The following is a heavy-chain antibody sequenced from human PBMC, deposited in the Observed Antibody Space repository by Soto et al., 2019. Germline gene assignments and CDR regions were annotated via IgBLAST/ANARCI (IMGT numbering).Heavy chain of an antibody. V-gene: IGHV1-69*01. J-gene: IGHJ4*02. D-gene: IGHD2-21*02. CDR3: ARGLYRGSGCYSHFDY. CDR2: IIPIFGTT. CDR1: GGTFSNYP. Sequence: VQLVQSGAEVKKPGSSVKVSCKASGGTFSNYPFIWVRQAPGQGIDWMGGIIPIFGTTDYGQRFQGRVTITADESTNTAYIELIILRSDDTGVYFCARGLYRGSGCYSHFDYWSQGTLVTVSS.